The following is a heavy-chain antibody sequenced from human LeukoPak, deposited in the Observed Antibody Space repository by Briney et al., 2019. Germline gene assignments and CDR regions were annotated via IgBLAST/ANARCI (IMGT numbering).Heavy chain of an antibody. Sequence: GGSLRLSCAASGFTFSSYSMNWVRQAPGKGLEWVSSISSSSSYIYYADSVKGRFTISRDNAKNSLYLQMNSLRAEDTAVYYCASALATIFGEVNDRSRRTDYWGQGTLVTVSS. V-gene: IGHV3-21*01. J-gene: IGHJ4*02. CDR3: ASALATIFGEVNDRSRRTDY. CDR2: ISSSSSYI. D-gene: IGHD3-3*01. CDR1: GFTFSSYS.